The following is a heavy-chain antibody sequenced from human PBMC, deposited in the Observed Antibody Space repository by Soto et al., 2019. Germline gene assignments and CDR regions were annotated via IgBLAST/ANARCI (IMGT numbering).Heavy chain of an antibody. CDR1: GYSFISHY. CDR2: INPSGGSA. J-gene: IGHJ4*02. Sequence: QVQLVQSGAEVTRPGASVKVSCKASGYSFISHYIHWVRQAPGQGLEWMGFINPSGGSATLAKKFQGRATMTRDTSTSIVYMELTILRSEDAAFYFCARDYLSSKLSLSYFDFWGQGTLVTVSS. CDR3: ARDYLSSKLSLSYFDF. D-gene: IGHD2-2*01. V-gene: IGHV1-46*01.